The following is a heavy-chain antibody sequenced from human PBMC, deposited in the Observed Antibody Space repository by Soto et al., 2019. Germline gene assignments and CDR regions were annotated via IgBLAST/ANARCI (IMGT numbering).Heavy chain of an antibody. CDR3: THRRCGGDCLQSYSSHYYYGVDV. D-gene: IGHD2-21*02. V-gene: IGHV2-5*02. CDR2: IYWDDDK. Sequence: QITLMESGPTLVKPTQTLTLTCTFSGFSLNTGGVGVGWIRQPPGKALEWLALIYWDDDKRYSPSRRSRLPITKDTSENQVVLTMTDMDPVDTATYYCTHRRCGGDCLQSYSSHYYYGVDVWGLGTTVTVSS. J-gene: IGHJ6*02. CDR1: GFSLNTGGVG.